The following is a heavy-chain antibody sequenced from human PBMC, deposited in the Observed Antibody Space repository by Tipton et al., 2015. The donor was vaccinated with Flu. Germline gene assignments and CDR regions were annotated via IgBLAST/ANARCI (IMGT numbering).Heavy chain of an antibody. D-gene: IGHD2-8*01. Sequence: TLSLTCTVSGGSISSYYWSWIRQPPGKGLEWIGYIYYSGSTNYNPSLKSRVTISVDTSKNQFSLNLSSVTAADTAVYYCARVTIGDYYYYMDVWGKGTTVTVSS. V-gene: IGHV4-59*01. CDR3: ARVTIGDYYYYMDV. J-gene: IGHJ6*03. CDR1: GGSISSYY. CDR2: IYYSGST.